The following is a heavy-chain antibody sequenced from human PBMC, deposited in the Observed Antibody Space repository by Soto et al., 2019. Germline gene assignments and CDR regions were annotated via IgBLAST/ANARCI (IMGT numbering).Heavy chain of an antibody. J-gene: IGHJ6*03. D-gene: IGHD5-12*01. V-gene: IGHV3-23*01. Sequence: GGSLRLSCAASGFTFSSYAMSWVRQAPGKGLEWVSAISGSGGSTYNADSVKGRFAISRDNSKNTLYLQMNSLRAEDTAVYYCAKEGYSGYEIYYYYYYMDVWGKGTTVTVSS. CDR2: ISGSGGST. CDR1: GFTFSSYA. CDR3: AKEGYSGYEIYYYYYYMDV.